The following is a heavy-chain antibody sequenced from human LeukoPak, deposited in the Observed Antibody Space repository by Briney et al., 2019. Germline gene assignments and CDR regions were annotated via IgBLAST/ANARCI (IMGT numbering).Heavy chain of an antibody. V-gene: IGHV3-74*01. CDR1: GFAFSSYW. D-gene: IGHD5-24*01. J-gene: IGHJ3*02. CDR3: TRDRGGGDAYNYDAFDI. Sequence: GGSLRLSCAASGFAFSSYWMHWVRQAPGKGLVWVSHINTDGTTTTYADSVNGRFTISRDNAKNSLYLQMTSLRAEDTALYYCTRDRGGGDAYNYDAFDIWGQGTLVTVSS. CDR2: INTDGTTT.